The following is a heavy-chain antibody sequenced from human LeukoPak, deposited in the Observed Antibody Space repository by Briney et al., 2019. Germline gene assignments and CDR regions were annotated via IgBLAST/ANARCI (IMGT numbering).Heavy chain of an antibody. CDR2: IYISGST. CDR1: GGSISSYY. V-gene: IGHV4-4*07. J-gene: IGHJ6*02. CDR3: ARDPSSGWPDYYYGMDV. Sequence: SETLSLTCTVSGGSISSYYRSWIRPPPGKGLEWIGRIYISGSTTYNPTLKSRVTMSVDTFKNQFSLKLSSVTAANTAVYYCARDPSSGWPDYYYGMDVWGQGTTVTVSS. D-gene: IGHD6-19*01.